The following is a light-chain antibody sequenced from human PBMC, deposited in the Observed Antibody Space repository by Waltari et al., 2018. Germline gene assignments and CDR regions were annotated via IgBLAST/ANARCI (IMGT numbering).Light chain of an antibody. CDR1: SSNIGAGHD. Sequence: QSILTQPTSVSGAPGQRVTISCTGSSSNIGAGHDVHWYQAFPGTAPKLLIYGNNNRPPGGPDRFSGSKSGSSASLAINGLQAEDEADYYCQSFDSNVRGGVVFGGGTKVTVL. J-gene: IGLJ3*02. CDR3: QSFDSNVRGGVV. CDR2: GNN. V-gene: IGLV1-40*01.